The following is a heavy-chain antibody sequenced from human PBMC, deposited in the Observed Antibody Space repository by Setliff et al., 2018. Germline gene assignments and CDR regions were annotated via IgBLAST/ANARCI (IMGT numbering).Heavy chain of an antibody. CDR2: IYQSGTT. CDR1: GESIRSNNW. V-gene: IGHV4-4*02. CDR3: ARGQAGNYYYYMDV. J-gene: IGHJ6*03. Sequence: PSETLSLTCTVSGESIRSNNWWNWVRQPPGKGLEWIGDIYQSGTTNYNPSLKSRVTISADTSKNQLSLNLRSVTAADTAVYYCARGQAGNYYYYMDVWGKGTTVTVSS.